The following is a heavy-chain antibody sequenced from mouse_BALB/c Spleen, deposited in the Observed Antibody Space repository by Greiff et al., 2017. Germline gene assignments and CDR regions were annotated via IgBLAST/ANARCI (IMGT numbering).Heavy chain of an antibody. D-gene: IGHD2-2*01. V-gene: IGHV5-15*02. J-gene: IGHJ3*01. CDR1: GFTFRDYG. Sequence: EVHLVESGGGLVQPGGSRKLSCAASGFTFRDYGMAWVRQAPGKGHEWVAFISNLAYSIYYADTVTGRFTISRENAKNTLYLEMSSLRSEDTAMYYCARGGYDAWFAYWGQGTLVTVSA. CDR3: ARGGYDAWFAY. CDR2: ISNLAYSI.